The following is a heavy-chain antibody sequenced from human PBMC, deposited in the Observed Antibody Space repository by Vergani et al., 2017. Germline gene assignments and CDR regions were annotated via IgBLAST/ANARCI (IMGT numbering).Heavy chain of an antibody. J-gene: IGHJ6*03. V-gene: IGHV3-9*01. CDR1: GFTFDDYA. CDR2: ISWNSGSI. CDR3: ARDQTLSYYYYMDV. Sequence: EVQLVESGGGLVQPGRSLRLSCAASGFTFDDYAMHWVRQAPGKGLEWVSGISWNSGSIGYADSVKGRFTISRDNAKNSLYLQMNSLRAEDTAVYYCARDQTLSYYYYMDVWGQGTLVTVSS.